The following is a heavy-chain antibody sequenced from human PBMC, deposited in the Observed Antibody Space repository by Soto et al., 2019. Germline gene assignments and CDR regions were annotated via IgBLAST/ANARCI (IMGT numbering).Heavy chain of an antibody. CDR3: ARYGSGSYYYYYYGMDV. CDR2: ISAYNGNT. Sequence: QVKLVQSGAEVKKPGASVKVSCKASGYTFTSYGISWVRQAPGQGLEWMGWISAYNGNTNYAQKLQGRVTMTTDTSTSTAYMELRSLRSDDTAVYYCARYGSGSYYYYYYGMDVWGQGTTVTVSS. CDR1: GYTFTSYG. J-gene: IGHJ6*02. D-gene: IGHD3-10*01. V-gene: IGHV1-18*01.